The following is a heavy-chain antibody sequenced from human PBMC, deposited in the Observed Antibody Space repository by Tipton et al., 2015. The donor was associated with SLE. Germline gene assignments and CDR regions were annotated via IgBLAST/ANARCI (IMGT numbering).Heavy chain of an antibody. CDR1: GFTFNSYT. CDR3: ARDHHDYWSGYYPY. Sequence: SLRLSCAASGFTFNSYTMSWVRQTPGKGLQWVSSISSSGTYFYYADSVRGRFTISRDNANNSLYLQMDSLRAEDTGVYYCARDHHDYWSGYYPYWGHGTLVTVSS. D-gene: IGHD3-3*01. V-gene: IGHV3-21*03. J-gene: IGHJ4*01. CDR2: ISSSGTYF.